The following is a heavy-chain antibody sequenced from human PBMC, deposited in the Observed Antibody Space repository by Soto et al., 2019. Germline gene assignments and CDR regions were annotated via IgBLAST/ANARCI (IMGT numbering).Heavy chain of an antibody. V-gene: IGHV3-30-3*01. J-gene: IGHJ6*02. D-gene: IGHD5-18*01. CDR1: EFPFSSNA. CDR3: ARDSGPSYGYGMDV. CDR2: ISYDGSNK. Sequence: GGSLRPSCAASEFPFSSNAMHWARQAPGKGLEWVAVISYDGSNKYYADSVKGRFTISRDNSKNTLYLQMNSLRAEDTAVYYCARDSGPSYGYGMDVWGQGTTVTVSS.